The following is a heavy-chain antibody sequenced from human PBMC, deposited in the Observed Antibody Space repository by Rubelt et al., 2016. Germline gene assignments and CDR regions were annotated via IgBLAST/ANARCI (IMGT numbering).Heavy chain of an antibody. D-gene: IGHD6-19*01. Sequence: QVQLQDSGPGLVKPSGTLSLTCAVSGGSISRGNWWSWVRQPPGKGLAWIGKIFHSGSTAYNPSLKSRVPMSVDKSGNQFSLKLSSGTAADTAVYYCASQRGYSRGRHWGQGTLVTVSS. CDR2: IFHSGST. CDR3: ASQRGYSRGRH. V-gene: IGHV4-4*02. J-gene: IGHJ4*02. CDR1: GGSISRGNW.